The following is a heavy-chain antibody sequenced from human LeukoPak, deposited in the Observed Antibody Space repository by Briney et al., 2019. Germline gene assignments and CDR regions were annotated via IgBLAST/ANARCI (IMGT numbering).Heavy chain of an antibody. J-gene: IGHJ3*02. Sequence: GVSLRLSCAASGFTFSSYAMTWVRQAPGKGLEWVSAVSGNGGRTYYADSVKGRFTISRDNSKNTLYLQMNSLRAEDTAIYYCAKDRDDYGDPETFNIWGQGTMVTV. CDR3: AKDRDDYGDPETFNI. V-gene: IGHV3-23*01. CDR2: VSGNGGRT. CDR1: GFTFSSYA. D-gene: IGHD4-17*01.